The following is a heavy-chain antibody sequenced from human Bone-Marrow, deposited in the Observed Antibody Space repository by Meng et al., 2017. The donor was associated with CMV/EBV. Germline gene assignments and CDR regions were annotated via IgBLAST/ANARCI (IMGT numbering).Heavy chain of an antibody. J-gene: IGHJ3*02. D-gene: IGHD2-2*01. V-gene: IGHV1-18*01. CDR3: ARRGYCSNSNCMRNAFDI. CDR1: GYTFASNG. CDR2: ISPYNGNT. Sequence: ASVKVSCETSGYTFASNGISWVRQAPGQGLEWMGWISPYNGNTNYEQNLQGRVTMTTDTSTSTAYMELRSLRSDDTAVYYCARRGYCSNSNCMRNAFDIWGQGTMVTVSS.